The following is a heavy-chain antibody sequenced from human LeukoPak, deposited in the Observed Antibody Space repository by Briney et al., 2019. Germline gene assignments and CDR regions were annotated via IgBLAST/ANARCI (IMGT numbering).Heavy chain of an antibody. CDR2: INHSGST. CDR1: GGSFSGYY. V-gene: IGHV4-34*01. Sequence: SETLSLTCAVYGGSFSGYYWSWIRQPPGKGLELIGEINHSGSTNYNPSPTIRVTISVYTSKNQFSLKLNSVPAADTAVYYCARGRGTLGWLRLNDYWGQGPLVPVSS. CDR3: ARGRGTLGWLRLNDY. J-gene: IGHJ4*02. D-gene: IGHD5-12*01.